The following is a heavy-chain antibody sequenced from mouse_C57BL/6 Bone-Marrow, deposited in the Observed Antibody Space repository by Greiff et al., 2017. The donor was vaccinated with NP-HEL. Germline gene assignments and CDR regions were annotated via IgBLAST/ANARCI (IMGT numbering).Heavy chain of an antibody. Sequence: EVKVEESGGGLVQPGGSLKLSCAASGFTFSDYGMAWVRQAPRKGPEWVAFISNLAYSIYYADTVTGRFTISRENAKNTLYLEMSSLRSEDTAMYYCARQTTVVESGAMDYWGQGTSVTVSS. V-gene: IGHV5-15*04. J-gene: IGHJ4*01. D-gene: IGHD1-1*01. CDR3: ARQTTVVESGAMDY. CDR2: ISNLAYSI. CDR1: GFTFSDYG.